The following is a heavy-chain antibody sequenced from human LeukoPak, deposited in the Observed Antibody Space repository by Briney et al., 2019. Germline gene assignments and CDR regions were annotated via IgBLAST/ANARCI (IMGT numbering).Heavy chain of an antibody. V-gene: IGHV1-69*04. D-gene: IGHD5-24*01. CDR1: GGTFSSYA. CDR2: IIPILGIA. Sequence: ASVKVSCKASGGTFSSYAISWVRQAPGQGLEWMGRIIPILGIANYAQKFQGRVTITADKSTSTAYMELSSLRSEDTAVYYCARTIDGYNLFFDYWGQGTLVTVSS. CDR3: ARTIDGYNLFFDY. J-gene: IGHJ4*02.